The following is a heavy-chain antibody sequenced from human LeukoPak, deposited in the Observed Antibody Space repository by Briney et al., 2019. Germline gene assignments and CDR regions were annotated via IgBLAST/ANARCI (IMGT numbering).Heavy chain of an antibody. D-gene: IGHD3-10*01. CDR2: ISGSGSNT. V-gene: IGHV3-23*01. J-gene: IGHJ4*02. Sequence: GGSLRLSCAASGFTFSGYAISWVRQAPGKGLEWVSVISGSGSNTYFADSVKGRFTISRDNSKNTLYLQMNSLRAEDTAVYYCAKDLIWPTGIDYWGQGTLVTVSS. CDR1: GFTFSGYA. CDR3: AKDLIWPTGIDY.